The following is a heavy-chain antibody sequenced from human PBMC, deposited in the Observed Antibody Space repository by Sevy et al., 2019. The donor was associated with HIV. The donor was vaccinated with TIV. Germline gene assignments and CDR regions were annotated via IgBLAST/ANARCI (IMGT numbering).Heavy chain of an antibody. Sequence: SETLSLTCTVSGGSISSTDSYWSWIRQPPGKGLGGVGYIHYSGGTYYNPFLKSRVARSVDTSEKQFSLKLSFLTAADTAVYYCARKRGYSQGPFDYWGQGTLVTVSS. J-gene: IGHJ4*02. CDR1: GGSISSTDSY. V-gene: IGHV4-30-4*01. CDR2: IHYSGGT. D-gene: IGHD5-12*01. CDR3: ARKRGYSQGPFDY.